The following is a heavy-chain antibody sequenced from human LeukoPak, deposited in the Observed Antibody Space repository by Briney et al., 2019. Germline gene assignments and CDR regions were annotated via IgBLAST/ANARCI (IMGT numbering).Heavy chain of an antibody. Sequence: GGSLRLSCAASGFTFSSNWMHWVRQAPGKGLEWVSGISWNGGGMGYAVSVKGRFTISRDNAKNSLYLQMNSLRDEDTALYYCAKDITGGRSSPYFDSWGQGTLVTVSS. V-gene: IGHV3-9*01. J-gene: IGHJ4*02. CDR2: ISWNGGGM. D-gene: IGHD6-6*01. CDR1: GFTFSSNW. CDR3: AKDITGGRSSPYFDS.